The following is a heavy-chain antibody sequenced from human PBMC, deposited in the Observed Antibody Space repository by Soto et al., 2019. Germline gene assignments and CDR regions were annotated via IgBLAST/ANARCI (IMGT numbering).Heavy chain of an antibody. J-gene: IGHJ6*02. V-gene: IGHV4-59*01. Sequence: ENLSPPRPVSCGSINSYYLSWIRQPPRKGLEWIGYIYYSGSTNYNPSLKSRVTISVDTSKNQFSLKLSSVTAADTAVYYCARHPSRRYYDSSGYYYPLVYGMDVWGQGTTVTVSS. CDR1: CGSINSYY. CDR3: ARHPSRRYYDSSGYYYPLVYGMDV. CDR2: IYYSGST. D-gene: IGHD3-22*01.